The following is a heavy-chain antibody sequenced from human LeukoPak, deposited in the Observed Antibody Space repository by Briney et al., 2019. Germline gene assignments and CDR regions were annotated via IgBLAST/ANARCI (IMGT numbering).Heavy chain of an antibody. J-gene: IGHJ4*02. V-gene: IGHV1-18*01. CDR1: GYTLTSYG. D-gene: IGHD2-2*01. Sequence: ASVKASCKASGYTLTSYGISWVRQAPGQGLEWMGWISAYNGNTNYAQKLQGRVTMTTDTSTSTAYMELRSLRSDDTAVYYCARIGYCSSTSCYHLDYWGQGTLVTVSS. CDR3: ARIGYCSSTSCYHLDY. CDR2: ISAYNGNT.